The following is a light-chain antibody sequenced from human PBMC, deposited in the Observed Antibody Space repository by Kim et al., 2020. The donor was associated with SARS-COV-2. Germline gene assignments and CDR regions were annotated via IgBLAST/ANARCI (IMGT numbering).Light chain of an antibody. CDR2: DVT. Sequence: PGTSVTISCTGTSSYVGGYNYVSWYQHHPGTAPKLMIYDVTKRPSGVPDRFSGSKSGDTASLTISGLQAEDEADYYCCSFAGTSYVFGIGTKVTVL. V-gene: IGLV2-11*01. CDR3: CSFAGTSYV. CDR1: SSYVGGYNY. J-gene: IGLJ1*01.